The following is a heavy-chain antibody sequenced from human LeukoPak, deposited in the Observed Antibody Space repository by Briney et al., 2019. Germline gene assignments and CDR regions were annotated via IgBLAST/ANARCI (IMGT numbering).Heavy chain of an antibody. CDR2: ISSSSSYI. D-gene: IGHD6-19*01. CDR1: GFTFSSYS. J-gene: IGHJ4*02. V-gene: IGHV3-21*01. CDR3: AKDLDSSGFGFDY. Sequence: GGSLRLSCAASGFTFSSYSMNWVRQAPGKGLEWVSSISSSSSYIYYADSVKGRFTISRDNAKNSLYLQMNSLRAEDTAVYYCAKDLDSSGFGFDYWGQGTLVTVSS.